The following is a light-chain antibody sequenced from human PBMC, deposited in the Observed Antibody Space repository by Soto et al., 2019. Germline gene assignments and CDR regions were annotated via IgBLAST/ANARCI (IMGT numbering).Light chain of an antibody. CDR3: QQAHSFPLT. CDR1: QTISSW. J-gene: IGKJ4*01. V-gene: IGKV1-5*01. CDR2: GAS. Sequence: IQMTLSPATRSGSIGDIGRGSCLASQTISSWLAWYQQKPGKAPKLLIYGASSLESGVPSRFSGSGSGTEFTLTISILQPEDFTTYHCQQAHSFPLTFGGGTNVDI.